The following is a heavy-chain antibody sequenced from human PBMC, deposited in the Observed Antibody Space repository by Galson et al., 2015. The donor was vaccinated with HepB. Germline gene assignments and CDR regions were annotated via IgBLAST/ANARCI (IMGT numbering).Heavy chain of an antibody. CDR3: AREVRVGATLTFDY. D-gene: IGHD1-26*01. CDR1: GGTFSSYT. V-gene: IGHV1-8*02. J-gene: IGHJ4*02. Sequence: SVKVSCKASGGTFSSYTINWVRQATGQGLEWMGWMNPNSGNTGYAQKFQGRVTMTRNTSISTAYMELSSLRSEDTAVYYCAREVRVGATLTFDYWGQGTLVTVSS. CDR2: MNPNSGNT.